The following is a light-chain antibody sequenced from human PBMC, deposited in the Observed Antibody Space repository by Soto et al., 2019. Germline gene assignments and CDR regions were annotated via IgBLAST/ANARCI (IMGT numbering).Light chain of an antibody. CDR1: SSDVGGYDY. J-gene: IGLJ1*01. V-gene: IGLV2-14*01. CDR3: SSYSISTAYL. Sequence: QSALTQPASVSGSPGQSITISCNGTSSDVGGYDYVSWYQLPPGRAPKLMVFEVSNRPSGVSYRFSGSKSGTTASLTISGLQAEDEADYFCSSYSISTAYLFGTGTKVTVL. CDR2: EVS.